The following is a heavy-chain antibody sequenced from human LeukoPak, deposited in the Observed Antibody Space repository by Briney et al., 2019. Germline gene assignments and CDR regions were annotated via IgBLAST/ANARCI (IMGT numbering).Heavy chain of an antibody. Sequence: PGGSLRLSCTASGFTFGDYAMSWVRQAPGKGLEWVGFIRSKAYGGTTEYAASVKGRFTISRDDSKSIAYLQMNSLKTEDTAVYYCTRDGRPHCGDDCYLSSDYWGQGTLVTVSS. CDR2: IRSKAYGGTT. J-gene: IGHJ4*02. CDR3: TRDGRPHCGDDCYLSSDY. CDR1: GFTFGDYA. D-gene: IGHD2-21*02. V-gene: IGHV3-49*04.